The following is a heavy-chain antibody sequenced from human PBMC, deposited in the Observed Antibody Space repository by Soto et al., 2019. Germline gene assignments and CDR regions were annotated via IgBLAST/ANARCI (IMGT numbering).Heavy chain of an antibody. D-gene: IGHD3-9*01. CDR1: GFTFSSYS. V-gene: IGHV3-21*01. J-gene: IGHJ6*02. CDR3: ARVGYDILTGPLGMDV. CDR2: ISSSSSYI. Sequence: SLRLSCAASGFTFSSYSMNWVRQAPGKGLEWVSSISSSSSYIYYADSVKGRFTISRDNAKNSLYLQMNSLRAEDTAVYYCARVGYDILTGPLGMDVWGQGTTVTVSS.